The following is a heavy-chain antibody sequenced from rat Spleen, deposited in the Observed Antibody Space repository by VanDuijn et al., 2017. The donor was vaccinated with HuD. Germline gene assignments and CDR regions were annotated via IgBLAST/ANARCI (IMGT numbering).Heavy chain of an antibody. Sequence: EVQLQESGPGLVKPSQSLSLTCSVTDYSITSNYWGWIRKFPGNKMEWMGFITYSGTTTYNPSLKSRISITLDTSKNQFFLQVNSVTTEDTATYYCARSDGTHYYLPFIYWGQGTQVTVSS. CDR2: ITYSGTT. V-gene: IGHV3-1*01. J-gene: IGHJ3*01. D-gene: IGHD1-12*02. CDR3: ARSDGTHYYLPFIY. CDR1: DYSITSNY.